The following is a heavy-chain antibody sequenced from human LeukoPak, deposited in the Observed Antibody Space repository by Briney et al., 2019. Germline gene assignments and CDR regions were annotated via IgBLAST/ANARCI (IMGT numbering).Heavy chain of an antibody. CDR2: LTGSGSRP. J-gene: IGHJ4*02. D-gene: IGHD3-16*02. Sequence: PGGSLRLSCAASGFTLSNYGMSWVRQAPGMGLEWVSSLTGSGSRPYYADSVKGRFTVSRDNSKNMLNLQMNSLTVEDTAVYLCTKDVSENYNIWGSYRSDYWGQGTLVTVSS. V-gene: IGHV3-23*01. CDR1: GFTLSNYG. CDR3: TKDVSENYNIWGSYRSDY.